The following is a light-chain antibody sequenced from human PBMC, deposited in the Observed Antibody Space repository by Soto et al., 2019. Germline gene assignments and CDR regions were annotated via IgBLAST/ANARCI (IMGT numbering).Light chain of an antibody. CDR2: GAS. CDR3: QQYGSSPPT. V-gene: IGKV3-20*01. Sequence: EIVLTPSPGTLSLSPGKRATLSCRASQSISSSYLAWYQQRPGQGPRLLIYGASSRATGTPDRFSGSGSGTDFTLTINRLEPEDFALYYCQQYGSSPPTFGQGTKVDI. J-gene: IGKJ1*01. CDR1: QSISSSY.